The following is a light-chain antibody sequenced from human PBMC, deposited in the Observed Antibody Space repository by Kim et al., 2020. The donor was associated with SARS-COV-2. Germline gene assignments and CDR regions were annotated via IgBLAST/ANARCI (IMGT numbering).Light chain of an antibody. Sequence: AIRMTQSPSSLSASAGDRVIITCRANQTISSYLAWYQQKSGKAPKLLIFATSTLQSGVPSRFSGSGSGTDFALTISCLQSEDFATYYCQQYYTYPLTFGGGTKVEIK. CDR3: QQYYTYPLT. V-gene: IGKV1-8*01. J-gene: IGKJ4*01. CDR2: ATS. CDR1: QTISSY.